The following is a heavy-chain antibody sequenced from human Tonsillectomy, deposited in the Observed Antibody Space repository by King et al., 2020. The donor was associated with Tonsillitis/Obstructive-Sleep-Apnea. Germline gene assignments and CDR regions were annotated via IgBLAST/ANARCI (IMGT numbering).Heavy chain of an antibody. Sequence: VQLQQWGAGLLKPSETLSLTCAVYGGSFSGYYWSWIRQPPGKGLEWIGEINHSGSTNYNQSLKSRVTISVATSKNQFSLKLSSVTAADTAVYYCAREIVEATTRDFDYWGQGTLVTVSS. D-gene: IGHD5-12*01. J-gene: IGHJ4*02. CDR1: GGSFSGYY. CDR3: AREIVEATTRDFDY. CDR2: INHSGST. V-gene: IGHV4-34*01.